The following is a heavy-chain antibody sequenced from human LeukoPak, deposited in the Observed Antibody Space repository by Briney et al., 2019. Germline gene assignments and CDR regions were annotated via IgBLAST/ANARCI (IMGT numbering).Heavy chain of an antibody. Sequence: SETLSLTCAVYGGSFSDSYWTWIRQRPGKGLEWIGEIHHSGTTNFNPSLQSRVSISVDTAKNQFFLRVASMTAADTALYYCARGRKVSGVRRINWARHENYFFYYIDVWGKGTSVSVSS. D-gene: IGHD1-14*01. CDR3: ARGRKVSGVRRINWARHENYFFYYIDV. V-gene: IGHV4-34*01. CDR2: IHHSGTT. J-gene: IGHJ6*03. CDR1: GGSFSDSY.